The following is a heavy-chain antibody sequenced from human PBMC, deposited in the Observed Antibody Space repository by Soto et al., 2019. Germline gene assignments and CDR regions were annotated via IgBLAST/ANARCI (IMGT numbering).Heavy chain of an antibody. J-gene: IGHJ3*01. CDR2: INPDNGNT. CDR1: GFSFSDNL. D-gene: IGHD2-8*02. V-gene: IGHV1-3*01. CDR3: ARDILSVGPRANDAFDV. Sequence: QVQLVQSGAEVRKPGASVNISCRASGFSFSDNLINWGRQAPGQSLEWMGWINPDNGNTRSSQTFQGRVTISRHSSASIAYVEVSDLTSEDTAVYYCARDILSVGPRANDAFDVWGQGTMVTVSS.